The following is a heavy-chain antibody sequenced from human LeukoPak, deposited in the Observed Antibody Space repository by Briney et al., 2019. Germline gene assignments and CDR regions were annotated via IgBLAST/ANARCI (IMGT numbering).Heavy chain of an antibody. D-gene: IGHD6-13*01. J-gene: IGHJ4*02. CDR1: GYTFTSYG. CDR2: ISAYNGNT. CDR3: ARGLWDSSSQVGY. V-gene: IGHV1-18*04. Sequence: GASVKVSCKASGYTFTSYGISWVRQAPGQGLEWMGWISAYNGNTNYAQKFQGRVTMTRNTSISTAYMELSSLRSEDTAVYYCARGLWDSSSQVGYWGQGTLVTVSS.